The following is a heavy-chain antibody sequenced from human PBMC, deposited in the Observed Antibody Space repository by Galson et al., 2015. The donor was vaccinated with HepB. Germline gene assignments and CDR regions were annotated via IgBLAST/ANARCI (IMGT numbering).Heavy chain of an antibody. J-gene: IGHJ6*02. CDR2: INPNSGGT. D-gene: IGHD4-11*01. CDR1: GYTFTGYY. V-gene: IGHV1-2*02. Sequence: SVKVSCKASGYTFTGYYMHWVRQAPGQGLEWMGWINPNSGGTNYAQKFQGRVTMTRDTSISTAYMELSSLRSEDTAVYYCARGGGNYAPNYYYYGMDVWGQGTTVTVSS. CDR3: ARGGGNYAPNYYYYGMDV.